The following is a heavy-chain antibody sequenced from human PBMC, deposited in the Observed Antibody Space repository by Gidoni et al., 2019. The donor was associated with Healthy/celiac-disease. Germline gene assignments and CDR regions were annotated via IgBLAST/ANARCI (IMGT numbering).Heavy chain of an antibody. CDR3: ARGTLIDY. Sequence: VQLPQWGAGLLKPSETLSLPCAVYGGSFSGYYWSWIRQPPGKGLEWIGEINHSGSTNYNPSLKSRVTISVDTSKNQFSLKLSSVTAADTAVYYCARGTLIDYWGQGTLVTVSS. J-gene: IGHJ4*02. CDR1: GGSFSGYY. V-gene: IGHV4-34*01. CDR2: INHSGST.